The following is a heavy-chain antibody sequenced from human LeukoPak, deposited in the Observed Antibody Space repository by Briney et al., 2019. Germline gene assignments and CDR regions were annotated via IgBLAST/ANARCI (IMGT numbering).Heavy chain of an antibody. CDR2: IWYDGSNK. CDR3: ARDYIAVAGTPAGY. V-gene: IGHV3-33*08. J-gene: IGHJ4*02. CDR1: GFTFSSYG. D-gene: IGHD6-19*01. Sequence: GRSLRLSCAASGFTFSSYGMHWVRQAPGKGLEWVAVIWYDGSNKYYADSVKGRFTISRDNSKNTLYLQMNSLRAEDTAVYYCARDYIAVAGTPAGYWGQGTLVTVSS.